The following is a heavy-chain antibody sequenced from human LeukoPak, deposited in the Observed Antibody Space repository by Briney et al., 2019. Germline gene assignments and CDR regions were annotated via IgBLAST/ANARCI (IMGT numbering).Heavy chain of an antibody. J-gene: IGHJ3*02. CDR2: IIPIFGTA. CDR3: ARDSPGAFDI. V-gene: IGHV1-69*05. Sequence: GASVKVSCKASGGTLSSYAISWVRQAPGQGLEWMGGIIPIFGTANYAQKFQGRVTITTDESTSTAYMELSSLRSEDTAVYYCARDSPGAFDIWGQGTMVTVSS. CDR1: GGTLSSYA.